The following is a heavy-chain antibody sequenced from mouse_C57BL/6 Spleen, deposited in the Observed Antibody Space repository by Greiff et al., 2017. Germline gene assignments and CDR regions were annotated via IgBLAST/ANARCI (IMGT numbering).Heavy chain of an antibody. D-gene: IGHD4-1*01. J-gene: IGHJ1*03. CDR3: ARRGLGYWYFDV. Sequence: DVKLQESGPGLVKPSQSLSLTCSVTGYSITSGYYWNWIRQFPGNKLEWMGYISYDGSNNYNPSLKNRISITRDTSKNQFFLKLNSVTTEDTATYYCARRGLGYWYFDVWGTGTTVTVSS. CDR2: ISYDGSN. V-gene: IGHV3-6*01. CDR1: GYSITSGYY.